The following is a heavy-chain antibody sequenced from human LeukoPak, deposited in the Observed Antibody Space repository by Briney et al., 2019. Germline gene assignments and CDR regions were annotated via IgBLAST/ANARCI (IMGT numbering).Heavy chain of an antibody. V-gene: IGHV1-18*01. CDR3: AREITGTTAGFDY. Sequence: ASVKVSCKASGYTFTSYGISWVRQAPGQGLEWMGWISAYNGNTNYAQKFQGRVTMTRDTSTSTVYMELSSLRSEDTAVYYCAREITGTTAGFDYWGQGTLVTVSS. CDR2: ISAYNGNT. CDR1: GYTFTSYG. D-gene: IGHD1-20*01. J-gene: IGHJ4*02.